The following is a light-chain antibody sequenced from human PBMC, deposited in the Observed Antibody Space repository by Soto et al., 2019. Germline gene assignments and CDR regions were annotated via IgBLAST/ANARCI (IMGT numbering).Light chain of an antibody. V-gene: IGLV2-8*01. CDR2: EVT. J-gene: IGLJ3*02. CDR3: SSFAPSNTGV. Sequence: QSVLTQPPSASGSPGQSVTISCTGTSSDVGAYNYVSWYQQHAGKAPKLVIYEVTKRPSGVPDRFSGSKSANTASLTVSGLQAEDESDYYCSSFAPSNTGVFGGGTKLTVL. CDR1: SSDVGAYNY.